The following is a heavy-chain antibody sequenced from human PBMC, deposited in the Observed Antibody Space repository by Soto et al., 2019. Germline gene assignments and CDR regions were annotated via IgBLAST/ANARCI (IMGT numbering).Heavy chain of an antibody. D-gene: IGHD3-22*01. CDR2: ISAYNGNT. J-gene: IGHJ4*02. Sequence: QVQLVQSGAEVKKPGASVKVSCKASGYTFTSYGISWVRQAPGQGLEWMGWISAYNGNTNYAQKLQGRVTMTTDTSTSIAYMELRSLRSEDTAVYYCARTLYYYDSSGYYLEGYFDYWGQGTLVTVST. CDR1: GYTFTSYG. CDR3: ARTLYYYDSSGYYLEGYFDY. V-gene: IGHV1-18*04.